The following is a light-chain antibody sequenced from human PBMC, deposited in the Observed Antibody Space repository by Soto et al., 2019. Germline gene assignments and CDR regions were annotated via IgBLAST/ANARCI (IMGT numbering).Light chain of an antibody. CDR2: DAS. J-gene: IGKJ4*01. CDR3: HQYGSSPLT. Sequence: EIVLTQSPATLSLSPGERATLSCRASQSVSSYLAWYQQKPGQAPRLLIYDASNRATGIPARFSGSGSGTDFTLTISRLEPEDFAMYYCHQYGSSPLTFGGGTKVDIK. V-gene: IGKV3-20*01. CDR1: QSVSSY.